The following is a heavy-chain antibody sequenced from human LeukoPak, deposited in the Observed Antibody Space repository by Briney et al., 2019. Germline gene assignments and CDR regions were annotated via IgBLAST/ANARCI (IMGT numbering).Heavy chain of an antibody. Sequence: PGGSLRLSCVASGFTFSSHWMHWVRQVPGKGLVWVSRINSDGINTSYADSVKGRFTISRDNAKNTLNLQMNSLRAEDTAVYYCARDLGQYYDTSDNWFDPWGRGTLVTVSS. CDR3: ARDLGQYYDTSDNWFDP. V-gene: IGHV3-74*01. D-gene: IGHD3-22*01. CDR1: GFTFSSHW. CDR2: INSDGINT. J-gene: IGHJ5*02.